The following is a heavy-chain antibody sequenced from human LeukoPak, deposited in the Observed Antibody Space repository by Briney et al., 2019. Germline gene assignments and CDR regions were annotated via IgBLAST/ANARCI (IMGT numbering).Heavy chain of an antibody. CDR2: INSDGSST. D-gene: IGHD5-18*01. V-gene: IGHV3-74*01. CDR1: GFTFSSYW. Sequence: GGSLRLSCAASGFTFSSYWMHWVRQAPGKGLVWVSRINSDGSSTSYADSVKGRFTISRDNAKNTLYLQMNSLRAEDTAVYYCAKDSYSYGSPGYMDVWGKGTTVTISS. CDR3: AKDSYSYGSPGYMDV. J-gene: IGHJ6*03.